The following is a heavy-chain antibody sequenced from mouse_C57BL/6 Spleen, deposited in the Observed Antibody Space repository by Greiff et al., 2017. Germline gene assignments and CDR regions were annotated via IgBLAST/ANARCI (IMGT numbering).Heavy chain of an antibody. D-gene: IGHD4-1*01. V-gene: IGHV5-17*01. Sequence: EVMLVESGGGLVKPGGSLKLSCAASGFTFSDSGMHWVRQAPEKGLEWVAYISSGSSTIYYADKLKGRFTISRDNAKNTLFLQLTSLMSEDTAMDNCSRGRRWPCWVWDRGQGTMVTVYA. CDR3: SRGRRWPCWVWD. J-gene: IGHJ3*01. CDR1: GFTFSDSG. CDR2: ISSGSSTI.